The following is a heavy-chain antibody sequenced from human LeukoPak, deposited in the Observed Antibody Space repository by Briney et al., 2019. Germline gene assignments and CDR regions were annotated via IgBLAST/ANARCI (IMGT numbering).Heavy chain of an antibody. CDR1: GGTFGSSG. CDR3: ARVVPDCSSSDCYSHYHYYNVDV. J-gene: IGHJ6*03. CDR2: IIPLFDKV. Sequence: SVKVSCKASGGTFGSSGITWVRQAPGQGLEWMGGIIPLFDKVHYAQKFRGRVTITADESTSTAYMDLSSLRSDDTAVYFCARVVPDCSSSDCYSHYHYYNVDVWGRGTTVTVSS. D-gene: IGHD2-2*01. V-gene: IGHV1-69*13.